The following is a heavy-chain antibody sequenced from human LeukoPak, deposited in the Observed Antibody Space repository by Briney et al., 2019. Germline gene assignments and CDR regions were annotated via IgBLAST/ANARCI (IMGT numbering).Heavy chain of an antibody. CDR1: GGSISSSSYY. D-gene: IGHD6-19*01. CDR2: IYYSGST. Sequence: SETLSLTCTASGGSISSSSYYWGWIRQPPGKGLEWIGSIYYSGSTYYNPSLKSRVTISVDTSKNQFSLKLSSVTAADTAVYYCARVGRIAVAGEKYYYYYYYMDVWGKGTTVTISS. V-gene: IGHV4-39*01. J-gene: IGHJ6*03. CDR3: ARVGRIAVAGEKYYYYYYYMDV.